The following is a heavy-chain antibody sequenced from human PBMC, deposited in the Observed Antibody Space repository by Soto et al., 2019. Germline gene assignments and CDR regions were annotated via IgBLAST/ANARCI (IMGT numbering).Heavy chain of an antibody. CDR2: ISYDGSFV. CDR1: GLTFSDYC. J-gene: IGHJ6*02. CDR3: AKERGRNRNFAMDV. V-gene: IGHV3-30*18. Sequence: GGSLRLSCVVSGLTFSDYCFHWVRQAPGKGLDWVAAISYDGSFVYYADSVRGRFTISRDNSRNTLDLQMNTLRHEDTALYYCAKERGRNRNFAMDVWGQGTSVTVSS. D-gene: IGHD1-1*01.